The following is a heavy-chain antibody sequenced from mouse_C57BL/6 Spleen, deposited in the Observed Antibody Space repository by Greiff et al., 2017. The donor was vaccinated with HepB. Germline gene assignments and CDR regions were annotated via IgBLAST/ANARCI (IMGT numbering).Heavy chain of an antibody. CDR2: IYPGSGST. D-gene: IGHD2-4*01. Sequence: QVQLQQPGAELVKPGASVKMSCKASGYTFTSYWITWVKQRPGQGLEWIGDIYPGSGSTNYNEKFKSKATLTVDTSSSTAYMQLSSLTSEDSAVYYCAKVYYDYEYFDVWGTGTTVTVSS. J-gene: IGHJ1*03. CDR1: GYTFTSYW. CDR3: AKVYYDYEYFDV. V-gene: IGHV1-55*01.